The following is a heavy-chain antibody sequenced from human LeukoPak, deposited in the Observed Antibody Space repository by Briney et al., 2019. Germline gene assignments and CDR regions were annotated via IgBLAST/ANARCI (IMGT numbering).Heavy chain of an antibody. D-gene: IGHD6-13*01. Sequence: SETLSLTCTVSGGSISSYYWSWIRQPPGKGLEWIGYIYYSGSIKYNPSLKSRVTMSVDTSKNQFSLKLSSVTAADTAVYYCARVMHSSSWGNIDYWGQGTLVTVSS. CDR3: ARVMHSSSWGNIDY. CDR2: IYYSGSI. CDR1: GGSISSYY. J-gene: IGHJ4*02. V-gene: IGHV4-59*01.